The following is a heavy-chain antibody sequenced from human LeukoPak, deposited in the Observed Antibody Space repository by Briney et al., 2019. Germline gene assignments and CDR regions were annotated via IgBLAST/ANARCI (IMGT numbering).Heavy chain of an antibody. CDR3: ARTPVAGTIWFDP. Sequence: ASVKVSCKASGYTFTTYAMNWVRQAPGQGLEWMGWISAYNGNTNYAQKLQGRVTMTTDTSTSTAYMELRSLRSDDTAVYYCARTPVAGTIWFDPWGQGTLVTVSS. J-gene: IGHJ5*02. D-gene: IGHD6-19*01. V-gene: IGHV1-18*01. CDR1: GYTFTTYA. CDR2: ISAYNGNT.